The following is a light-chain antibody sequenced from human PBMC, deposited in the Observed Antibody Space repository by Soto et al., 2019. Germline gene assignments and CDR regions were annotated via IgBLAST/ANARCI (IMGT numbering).Light chain of an antibody. CDR1: QSISSY. CDR2: AAS. CDR3: QQSYSTPPA. J-gene: IGKJ4*01. V-gene: IGKV1-39*01. Sequence: DIQMTQSPSSLSASVGDRVTITCRASQSISSYLNWYQQKQWKAPNLLIYAASSLQSGVPARFSGSGAGTDVTLTISSLQHEEFATYYCQQSYSTPPAFGGGTKVEIK.